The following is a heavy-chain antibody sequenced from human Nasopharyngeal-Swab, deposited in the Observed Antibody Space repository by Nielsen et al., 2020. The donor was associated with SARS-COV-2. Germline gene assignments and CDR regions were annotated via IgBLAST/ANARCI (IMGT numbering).Heavy chain of an antibody. CDR1: GFTFSDYY. D-gene: IGHD2-2*03. V-gene: IGHV3-11*04. CDR3: ARDWIAQAFDI. CDR2: ISSSGSTI. J-gene: IGHJ3*02. Sequence: CAASGFTFSDYYMSWIRQAPGKGLEWVSYISSSGSTIYYADSVKDRFTISRDNAKNSLYLQMNSLRAEDTAVYYCARDWIAQAFDIWGQGAMVTVSS.